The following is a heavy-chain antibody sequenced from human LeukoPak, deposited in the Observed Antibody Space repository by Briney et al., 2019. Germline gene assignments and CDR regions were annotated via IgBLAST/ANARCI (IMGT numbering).Heavy chain of an antibody. CDR3: ARDYMEYSNYFDY. Sequence: GASVKVSCKASGYTLTDYYMHWVRQAPGQGLEWMGRINPNSGGTNYAQKFQGRVTMTRDTSISTVYMELSRLRSDDTAVYYCARDYMEYSNYFDYWGQGTLVTVSS. CDR1: GYTLTDYY. CDR2: INPNSGGT. J-gene: IGHJ4*02. V-gene: IGHV1-2*06. D-gene: IGHD4-11*01.